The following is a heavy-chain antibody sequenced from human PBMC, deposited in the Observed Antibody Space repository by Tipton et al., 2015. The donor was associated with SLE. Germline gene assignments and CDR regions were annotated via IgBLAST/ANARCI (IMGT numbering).Heavy chain of an antibody. D-gene: IGHD1-26*01. CDR2: ISAYNGNT. J-gene: IGHJ4*02. CDR1: GYTFTSYG. V-gene: IGHV1-18*04. CDR3: AREVFDSGSYHFDY. Sequence: QLVQSGAEVKKPGASVKVSCKASGYTFTSYGITWVRQAPGQGPEWMGWISAYNGNTNYAQKLQGRVTMTTDTSTSTAYMELRSLRSDDTAVYYCAREVFDSGSYHFDYWGQGTLVTVSS.